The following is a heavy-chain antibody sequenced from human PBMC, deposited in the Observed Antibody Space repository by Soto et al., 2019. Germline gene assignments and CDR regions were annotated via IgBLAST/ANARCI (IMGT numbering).Heavy chain of an antibody. Sequence: QVQLQESGPGLVKPSGTLSLTCAVSGGSISTSNWWSWVRQPPGKGLEWIGEVYRTGSTNYNPSLERRLTTPXXXSXXQFSLKLTSVTAADTAVYYCARARATIAAAAIFDCWGQGTLVTVSS. CDR3: ARARATIAAAAIFDC. V-gene: IGHV4-4*02. J-gene: IGHJ4*02. CDR2: VYRTGST. D-gene: IGHD6-13*01. CDR1: GGSISTSNW.